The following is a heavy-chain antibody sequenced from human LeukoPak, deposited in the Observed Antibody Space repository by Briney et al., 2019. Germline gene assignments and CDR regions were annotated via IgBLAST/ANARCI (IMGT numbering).Heavy chain of an antibody. CDR3: ARGQWLVPEYFQH. CDR1: GGTFSSYA. D-gene: IGHD6-19*01. CDR2: IIPIFGTA. V-gene: IGHV1-69*06. J-gene: IGHJ1*01. Sequence: GASVKVSCKASGGTFSSYAISWVRQAPGQGLEWMGRIIPIFGTANYAQKFQGRVTITADKSTGTAYMELNSLRSEDTAVYYCARGQWLVPEYFQHWGQGTLVTVSS.